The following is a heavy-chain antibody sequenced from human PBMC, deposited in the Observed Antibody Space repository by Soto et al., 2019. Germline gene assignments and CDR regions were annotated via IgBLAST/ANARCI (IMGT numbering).Heavy chain of an antibody. V-gene: IGHV1-69*12. CDR2: IIPIFGTA. D-gene: IGHD3-22*01. J-gene: IGHJ4*02. CDR1: GGTFSSYA. Sequence: QVQLVQSGAEVKKPGSSVKVSCKASGGTFSSYAISWVRQAPGQGLEWMGGIIPIFGTANYAQKFQGRVTIPADESTSTAYMELSSLRSEDTAGYYCASGPAYYYDSGGYYIFDYWGQGTLVTVSS. CDR3: ASGPAYYYDSGGYYIFDY.